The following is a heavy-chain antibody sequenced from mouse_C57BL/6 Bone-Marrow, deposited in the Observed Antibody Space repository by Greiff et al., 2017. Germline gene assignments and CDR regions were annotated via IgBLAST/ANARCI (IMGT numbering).Heavy chain of an antibody. J-gene: IGHJ4*01. Sequence: EVKLQESGGDLVKPGGSLKLSCAASGFTFSSYGMSWVRQTPDKRLEWVATISSGGSYTYYPDSVKGRFTISRDNAKNTLYLQMSSLKSEDTAMEHCARRKGYLPWGDYWGQGTSVTVSS. V-gene: IGHV5-6*01. D-gene: IGHD5-1*01. CDR3: ARRKGYLPWGDY. CDR2: ISSGGSYT. CDR1: GFTFSSYG.